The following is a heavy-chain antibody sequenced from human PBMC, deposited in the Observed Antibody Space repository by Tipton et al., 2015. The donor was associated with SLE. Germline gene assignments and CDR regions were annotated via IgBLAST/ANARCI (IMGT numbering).Heavy chain of an antibody. CDR1: GYTFTSYD. CDR3: ARGPKISYDFVWGSY. D-gene: IGHD3-16*01. CDR2: MNPNSGNT. Sequence: QLVQSGAEVKKPGASVKVSCKASGYTFTSYDINWVRQATGQGLEWMGWMNPNSGNTGYAQKFQGRVTKTRNTSISTAYMELSSLRSEDTAVYYWARGPKISYDFVWGSYWGQGALVTVSS. J-gene: IGHJ4*02. V-gene: IGHV1-8*01.